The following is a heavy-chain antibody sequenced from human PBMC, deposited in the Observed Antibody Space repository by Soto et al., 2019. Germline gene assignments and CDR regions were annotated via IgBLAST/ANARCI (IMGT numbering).Heavy chain of an antibody. CDR1: GGSFSGYY. Sequence: PSETLSLTCAVYGGSFSGYYWSWIRQPPGKGLEWIGEINHSGSTNYNPSLKSRVTISVDTSKNQFSLKLSSVTAADTAVYYCARGAAVGYTYYYGMDVWGQGTTVTVS. V-gene: IGHV4-34*01. CDR3: ARGAAVGYTYYYGMDV. CDR2: INHSGST. D-gene: IGHD3-16*02. J-gene: IGHJ6*02.